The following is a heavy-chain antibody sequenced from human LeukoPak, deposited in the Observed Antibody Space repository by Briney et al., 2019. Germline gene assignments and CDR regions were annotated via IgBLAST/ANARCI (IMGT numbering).Heavy chain of an antibody. J-gene: IGHJ4*02. D-gene: IGHD5-24*01. CDR3: ARGVEMATIDY. V-gene: IGHV1-46*01. Sequence: ASVKVSCKPSGYTFTNYYLHWVRQAPGQGLEWMGIIDPSGGTTSYAQKFQGRVTMTRDMSTSTVYMEVSSLRSEDTAEYYCARGVEMATIDYWGQGTLVTVSS. CDR2: IDPSGGTT. CDR1: GYTFTNYY.